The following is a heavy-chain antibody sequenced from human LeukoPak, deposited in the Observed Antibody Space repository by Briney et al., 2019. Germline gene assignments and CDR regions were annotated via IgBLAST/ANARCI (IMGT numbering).Heavy chain of an antibody. D-gene: IGHD3-10*01. Sequence: PSETLSLTCAASGYSISSGYYWGWIRQPPGKGLEWIGSIYHSGSTYYNPSLKSRVTISVDTSKNQFSLKLSSVTAADTAVYYCARTGVLLWFGELLYYFDYWGQGTLVTVSS. CDR2: IYHSGST. J-gene: IGHJ4*02. CDR1: GYSISSGYY. CDR3: ARTGVLLWFGELLYYFDY. V-gene: IGHV4-38-2*01.